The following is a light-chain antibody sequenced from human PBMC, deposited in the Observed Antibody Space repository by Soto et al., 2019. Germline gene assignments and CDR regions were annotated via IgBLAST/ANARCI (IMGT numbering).Light chain of an antibody. J-gene: IGLJ7*01. Sequence: QSALTQPASVSGSPGQSITISCTGTSSDVGSYNLVSWYQQHPGKAPKLMIYEGSKRPSGVSNRFSGSKSGNTASLTVSGLRAEDEATYYCSSYAGSEFLVFGGGTQLTVL. V-gene: IGLV2-14*02. CDR2: EGS. CDR1: SSDVGSYNL. CDR3: SSYAGSEFLV.